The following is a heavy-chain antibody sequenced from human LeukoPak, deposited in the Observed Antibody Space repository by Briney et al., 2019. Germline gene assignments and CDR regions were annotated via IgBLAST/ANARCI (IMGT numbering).Heavy chain of an antibody. CDR1: GFTFSDYY. CDR3: ARDSGYYYVSNPY. Sequence: KPGGSLRLSCAASGFTFSDYYMSWIPQAPGKGLEWVSYISSSGSTIYYADSVKGRFTISRDNAKNSLYLQMNSLRAEDTAVYYCARDSGYYYVSNPYWGQGTLVTVSS. CDR2: ISSSGSTI. D-gene: IGHD3-22*01. V-gene: IGHV3-11*01. J-gene: IGHJ4*02.